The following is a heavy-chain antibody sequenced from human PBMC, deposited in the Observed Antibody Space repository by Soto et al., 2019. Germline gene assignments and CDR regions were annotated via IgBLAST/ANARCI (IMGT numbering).Heavy chain of an antibody. J-gene: IGHJ4*02. CDR1: GESISSGGYY. D-gene: IGHD6-6*01. V-gene: IGHV4-31*03. CDR2: IYDSESA. Sequence: QVQLQESGPGLVKPSQTLSLTCNVSGESISSGGYYWSWIRHHQRKGLEWIGYIYDSESAYYNPSLKGRVTISMDTSKNHFAMRLSSVTDADTAVYYCARASSSSSAADYWGQGTLVTVSS. CDR3: ARASSSSSAADY.